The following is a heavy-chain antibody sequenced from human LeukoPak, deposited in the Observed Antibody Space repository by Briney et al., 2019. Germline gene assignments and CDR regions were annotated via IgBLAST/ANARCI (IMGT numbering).Heavy chain of an antibody. Sequence: SETLSLTCTVSGGSISSGGYYWSWIRQPPGKGLEWIGYIYHSGSTYYNPSLKSRVTISVDRSKTQFSLKLSSVTAADTPVYYCARGSYYGSGSNDAFDIWGQGTMVTVSS. J-gene: IGHJ3*02. CDR1: GGSISSGGYY. D-gene: IGHD3-10*01. CDR3: ARGSYYGSGSNDAFDI. V-gene: IGHV4-30-2*01. CDR2: IYHSGST.